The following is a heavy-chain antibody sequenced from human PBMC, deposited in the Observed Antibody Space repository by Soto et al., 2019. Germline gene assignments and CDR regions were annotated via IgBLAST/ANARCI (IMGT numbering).Heavy chain of an antibody. Sequence: QVQLVESGGGVVQPGRSLRLSCAASGFTFSSYGMHWVRQAPGKGLEWVAVIWYDGSNKYYADSVKGRFTISRDNSRNTLYLQMNSLRAEDTAVYYCARSMTTHSKYCYYYYCMDVWGKGKTVTVSS. CDR1: GFTFSSYG. CDR3: ARSMTTHSKYCYYYYCMDV. D-gene: IGHD4-17*01. CDR2: IWYDGSNK. J-gene: IGHJ6*03. V-gene: IGHV3-33*01.